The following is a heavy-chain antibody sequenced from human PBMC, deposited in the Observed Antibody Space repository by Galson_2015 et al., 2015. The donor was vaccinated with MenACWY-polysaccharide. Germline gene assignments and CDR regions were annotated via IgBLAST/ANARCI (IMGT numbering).Heavy chain of an antibody. CDR3: WVYCSSTCCYTSIPS. Sequence: SLRLSCAASGFTFSRYWMHWVRHAPGKGLVWVSVINSDGSRTTDADSVKGRFTTSRDNAKNTLYLQMNSLRAEDTAVYYCWVYCSSTCCYTSIPSGGQGTLVTVSS. D-gene: IGHD2-2*02. J-gene: IGHJ4*02. CDR1: GFTFSRYW. CDR2: INSDGSRT. V-gene: IGHV3-74*01.